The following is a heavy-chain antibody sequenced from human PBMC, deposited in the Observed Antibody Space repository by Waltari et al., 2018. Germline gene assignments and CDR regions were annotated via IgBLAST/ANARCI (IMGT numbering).Heavy chain of an antibody. CDR1: GFTFSSYA. V-gene: IGHV3-23*01. CDR3: AKDGDYVWGSGYYYYMDV. D-gene: IGHD3-16*01. J-gene: IGHJ6*03. CDR2: ISGSGGST. Sequence: GGLVPPGWSLRLSCAASGFTFSSYAMSWVRQAPGKGLEWVSAISGSGGSTYYADSVKGRFTISRDNSKNTLYLQMNSLRAEDTAVYYCAKDGDYVWGSGYYYYMDVWGKGTTVTVSS.